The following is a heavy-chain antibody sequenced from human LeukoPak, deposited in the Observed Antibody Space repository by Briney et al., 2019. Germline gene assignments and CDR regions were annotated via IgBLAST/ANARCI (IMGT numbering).Heavy chain of an antibody. CDR3: ARGDRAMKHDAFDI. J-gene: IGHJ3*02. D-gene: IGHD5-18*01. CDR1: GFTFSDYH. V-gene: IGHV3-11*01. CDR2: ISSSGFTI. Sequence: PGGSLRLSCAASGFTFSDYHMNWIRRAPGKGLEWVSYISSSGFTIYFADSVKGRFTISRDNAKNSLYLQMNGLRADDTAVYYCARGDRAMKHDAFDIWGQGTMVTVSS.